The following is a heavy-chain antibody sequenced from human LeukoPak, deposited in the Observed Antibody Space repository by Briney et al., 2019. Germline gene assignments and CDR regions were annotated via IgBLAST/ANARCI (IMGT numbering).Heavy chain of an antibody. D-gene: IGHD6-13*01. J-gene: IGHJ5*02. CDR2: ISGSAGST. V-gene: IGHV3-23*01. Sequence: GGSLRLSCAASGFTFSSYAMSWVRQAPGKGLEWVSSISGSAGSTYYADSVKGRFTISRDNSKNTLYLQMNSLRADDTAVYYCAKTSSWSWGAWFDPWGQGTLVTVSS. CDR3: AKTSSWSWGAWFDP. CDR1: GFTFSSYA.